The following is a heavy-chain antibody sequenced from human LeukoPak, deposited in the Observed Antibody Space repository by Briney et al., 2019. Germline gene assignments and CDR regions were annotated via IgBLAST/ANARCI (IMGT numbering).Heavy chain of an antibody. CDR1: GFTFSSYG. J-gene: IGHJ3*02. Sequence: PGGSLRLSCAASGFTFSSYGMHWVRQAPGKGLEWVAVISYDGSNKYYADSVKGRFTISRDNSKNTLYLQMNSLRAEDTAVYYCARDRAYCSSTSCYDDAFDIWGQGTMVTVSS. CDR3: ARDRAYCSSTSCYDDAFDI. D-gene: IGHD2-2*01. CDR2: ISYDGSNK. V-gene: IGHV3-30*03.